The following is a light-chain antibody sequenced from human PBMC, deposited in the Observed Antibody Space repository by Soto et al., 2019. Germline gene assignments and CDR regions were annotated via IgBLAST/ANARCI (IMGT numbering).Light chain of an antibody. J-gene: IGKJ2*01. CDR1: QSVVSH. CDR2: AAS. CDR3: QQTYTTPRT. V-gene: IGKV1-39*01. Sequence: DIPMTQSPSSLSASVGDRVTINCRASQSVVSHLNWYQQKSGKAPKLLIYAASSLQSGVPSRFSGNGAGTDFTLTISDLQPDDFATYYCQQTYTTPRTFGQGTNLEI.